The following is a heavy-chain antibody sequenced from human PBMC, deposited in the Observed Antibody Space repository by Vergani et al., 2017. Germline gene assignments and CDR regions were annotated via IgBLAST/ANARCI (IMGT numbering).Heavy chain of an antibody. D-gene: IGHD3-9*01. CDR3: ARFAAGLRFLDSDPGGGCFDP. CDR2: IKEDGGEN. J-gene: IGHJ5*02. V-gene: IGHV3-7*01. CDR1: GFTFRNYC. Sequence: EVQLLESGGGLVQPGGSLRLSCAASGFTFRNYCLNWVRQAPGKGLEWVANIKEDGGENYYVDSVKGRFIISRDNAKNALYLQMNSLRVEDTAVYYCARFAAGLRFLDSDPGGGCFDPWGQGTLVTVSS.